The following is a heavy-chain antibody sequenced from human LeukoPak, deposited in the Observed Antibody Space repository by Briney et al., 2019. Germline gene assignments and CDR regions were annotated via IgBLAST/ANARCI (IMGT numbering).Heavy chain of an antibody. CDR1: GVSFSGYY. J-gene: IGHJ4*02. Sequence: PSETLSLTCAVYGVSFSGYYWSWIRQPPGKGLEWIGEINHSGSTNYNPSLKSRVTISVDTSKNQFSLKLSSVTAADTAVYYCARTSNWGQGTLVTVSS. CDR3: ARTSN. CDR2: INHSGST. V-gene: IGHV4-34*01.